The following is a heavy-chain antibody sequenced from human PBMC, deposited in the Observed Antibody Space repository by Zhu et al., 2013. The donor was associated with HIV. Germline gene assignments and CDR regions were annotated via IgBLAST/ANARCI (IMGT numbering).Heavy chain of an antibody. J-gene: IGHJ6*02. Sequence: QVQLVQSGTEVKKPGASVKVSCTTSGYTFIGYYIHWVRQAPGQGLEWMGWINPNSGGTNYAQKFQGRVTMTRDTSISTAYMELSRLRSDDTAVYYCARSRITMIGVSWDVWGQGTTVTVSS. D-gene: IGHD3-22*01. CDR1: GYTFIGYY. CDR3: ARSRITMIGVSWDV. CDR2: INPNSGGT. V-gene: IGHV1-2*02.